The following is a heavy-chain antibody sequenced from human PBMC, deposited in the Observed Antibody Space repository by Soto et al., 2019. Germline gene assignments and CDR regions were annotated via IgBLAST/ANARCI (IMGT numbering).Heavy chain of an antibody. J-gene: IGHJ5*02. CDR1: GFTFSSYA. CDR3: AKASRYSSVWRCTEFDP. CDR2: ISGSGGST. V-gene: IGHV3-23*01. Sequence: GGSLRLSCAASGFTFSSYAMSWVRQAPGKGLEWVSAISGSGGSTYYADSMKGRFTISRDNSKNTLYLQMNCLMAEDTVVYYCAKASRYSSVWRCTEFDPWGQGILVTVSS. D-gene: IGHD6-19*01.